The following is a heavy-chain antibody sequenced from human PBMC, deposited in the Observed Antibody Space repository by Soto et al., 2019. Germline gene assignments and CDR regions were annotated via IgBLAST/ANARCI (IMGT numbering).Heavy chain of an antibody. D-gene: IGHD1-26*01. Sequence: EVQLVESGGGLVQPGGSLRLSCAASGFTFSDHFMDWVRQAPGKGLEWVGRSRNKGHSYITEYDATVEGRFSISRDDSKNSVYLQTNSLKTESTAGYYCARHSGPYSGAYYIDHWGQGTLVTVSS. V-gene: IGHV3-72*01. J-gene: IGHJ4*02. CDR2: SRNKGHSYIT. CDR3: ARHSGPYSGAYYIDH. CDR1: GFTFSDHF.